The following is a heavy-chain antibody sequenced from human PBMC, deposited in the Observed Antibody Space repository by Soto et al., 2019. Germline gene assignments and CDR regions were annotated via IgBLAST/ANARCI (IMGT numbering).Heavy chain of an antibody. D-gene: IGHD3-16*01. CDR3: ARGGPSLYYYYGMDV. J-gene: IGHJ6*02. CDR1: GFTFSSYG. CDR2: IWYDGSNK. V-gene: IGHV3-33*01. Sequence: PGGSLRLSCAASGFTFSSYGMHWVRQAPGKGLEWVAVIWYDGSNKYYADSVKGRFTISRDNSKNTLYLQMNSLRAEDTAVYYCARGGPSLYYYYGMDVWGQGTTVTVSS.